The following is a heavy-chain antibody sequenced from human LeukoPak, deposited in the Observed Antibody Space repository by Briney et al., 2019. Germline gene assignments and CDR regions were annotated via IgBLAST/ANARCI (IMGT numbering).Heavy chain of an antibody. Sequence: SETLSLTCTVSGDSISTSNSYWGWIRQPPGKGLEWIGRIYTSGSTNYNPSLKSRVTISVDTSKNQFSLKLSSVTAADTAVYYCARAEGITMIVPFDIWGQGTMVTVSS. CDR1: GDSISTSNSY. CDR2: IYTSGST. D-gene: IGHD3-22*01. V-gene: IGHV4-61*02. J-gene: IGHJ3*02. CDR3: ARAEGITMIVPFDI.